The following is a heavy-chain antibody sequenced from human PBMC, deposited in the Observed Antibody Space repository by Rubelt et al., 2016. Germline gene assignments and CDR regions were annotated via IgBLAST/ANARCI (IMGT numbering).Heavy chain of an antibody. V-gene: IGHV1-69*01. D-gene: IGHD6-6*01. CDR2: IIPVFGTA. Sequence: QVQLVQSGAEVKKPGSSVKVSCKASGGTFSSYAISWVRQAPGQGLEWMGGIIPVFGTANYAQKFQGRITMTADESTSTAYMELSSLRADDTAVYYCATTIAIRPYYFDYWGQGTLVTVSS. CDR1: GGTFSSYA. CDR3: ATTIAIRPYYFDY. J-gene: IGHJ4*02.